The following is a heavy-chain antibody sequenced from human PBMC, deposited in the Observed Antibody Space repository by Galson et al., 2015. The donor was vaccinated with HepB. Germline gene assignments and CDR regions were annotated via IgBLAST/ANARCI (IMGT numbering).Heavy chain of an antibody. CDR1: GYTFTSYY. J-gene: IGHJ3*02. V-gene: IGHV1-46*03. Sequence: SVKVSCKASGYTFTSYYMHWVRQAPGQGLEWMGIINPSGGSTSYAQKFQGRVTMTRDTSTGTVYMELSSLRSEDTAVYYCASSEEGEYQLLGGAFDIWGQGTMVTVSS. CDR3: ASSEEGEYQLLGGAFDI. D-gene: IGHD2-2*01. CDR2: INPSGGST.